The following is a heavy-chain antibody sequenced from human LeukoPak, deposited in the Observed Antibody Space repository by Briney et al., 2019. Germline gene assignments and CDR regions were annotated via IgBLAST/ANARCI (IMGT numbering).Heavy chain of an antibody. CDR3: AKVPSVSNYYYYMDV. CDR2: ISGSGGST. V-gene: IGHV3-23*01. J-gene: IGHJ6*03. Sequence: GGSLRLSCAASGFTFSNYAMSWARQAPGKGLEWVSTISGSGGSTSYADSVKGRFTISRDNSKNALYLQMNSLRDEDTAVYYCAKVPSVSNYYYYMDVWGKGTTVTVSS. D-gene: IGHD3-16*02. CDR1: GFTFSNYA.